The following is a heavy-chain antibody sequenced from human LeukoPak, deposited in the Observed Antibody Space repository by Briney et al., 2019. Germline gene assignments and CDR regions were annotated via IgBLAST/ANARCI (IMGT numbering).Heavy chain of an antibody. V-gene: IGHV3-33*01. Sequence: GGSLRLSCAASGFTFSSYGMHWVRRAPGKGLEWVAVIWYDGSNKYYADSVKGRFTISRDNSKNTLYPQMNSLRAEDTAVYYCARGDCSGGSCYRFWGQGTLVTVSS. J-gene: IGHJ4*02. CDR2: IWYDGSNK. D-gene: IGHD2-15*01. CDR3: ARGDCSGGSCYRF. CDR1: GFTFSSYG.